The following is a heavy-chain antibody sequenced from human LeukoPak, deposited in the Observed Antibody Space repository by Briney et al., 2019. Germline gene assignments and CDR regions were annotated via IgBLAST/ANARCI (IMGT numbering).Heavy chain of an antibody. Sequence: GAAVKVSCKASGYTFTDSYMHWVRQAPGQGLEWMANINPKSGVTEYAQKFQGRVTVTRDTSIATAYIELNSLTSDDTAVYYCARSGYSYGLDWGQGTLVTVSS. D-gene: IGHD5-18*01. V-gene: IGHV1-2*02. CDR1: GYTFTDSY. J-gene: IGHJ4*02. CDR2: INPKSGVT. CDR3: ARSGYSYGLD.